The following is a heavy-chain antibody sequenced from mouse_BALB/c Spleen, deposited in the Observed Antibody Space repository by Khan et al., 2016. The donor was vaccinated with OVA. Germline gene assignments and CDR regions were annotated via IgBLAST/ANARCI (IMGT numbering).Heavy chain of an antibody. V-gene: IGHV2-6-1*01. CDR3: ARQPYYHYYIMDY. CDR1: GFSLTNYG. J-gene: IGHJ4*01. D-gene: IGHD2-10*01. Sequence: QVQLKQSGLGLVAPSQSLSNTCTISGFSLTNYGVHWVRQPPGKGLEWLVVIWSDGSTTYDSALKSRLTISKDNSKSQVFLEMDSLQTDDTAMYYCARQPYYHYYIMDYWGQGTSVTVSS. CDR2: IWSDGST.